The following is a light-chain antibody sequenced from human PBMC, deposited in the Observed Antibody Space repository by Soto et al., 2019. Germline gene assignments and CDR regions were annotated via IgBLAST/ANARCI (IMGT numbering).Light chain of an antibody. Sequence: EIVMTQSPATLSVSPGESATLSCRASQSVNSNVAWYQVKPGQAPRLLIHGAFTRATGIPARFSGSGFGTEFTLTISSLQSGDFAVYYCQQRSIWPPLTFGGGTKVEIK. V-gene: IGKV3-15*01. CDR1: QSVNSN. J-gene: IGKJ4*01. CDR2: GAF. CDR3: QQRSIWPPLT.